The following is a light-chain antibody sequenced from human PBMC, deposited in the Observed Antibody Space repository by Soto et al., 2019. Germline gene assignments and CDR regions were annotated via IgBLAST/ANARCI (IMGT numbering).Light chain of an antibody. J-gene: IGKJ3*01. CDR3: QPRSNLRFT. CDR2: DAS. V-gene: IGKV3-11*01. CDR1: QSVSSY. Sequence: EIVLTHSLATLSLSPGEIATLCCRASQSVSSYLAWYQLKSDQAPRLLVYDASNRATGIPARFSGSRSGTDFTLTIISLAPADFAVYYFQPRSNLRFTFGRGTKVDIK.